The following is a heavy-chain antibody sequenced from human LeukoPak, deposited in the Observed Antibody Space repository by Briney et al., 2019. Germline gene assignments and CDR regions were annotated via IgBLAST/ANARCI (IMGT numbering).Heavy chain of an antibody. CDR3: ASSSSLGYYYGMGV. CDR2: MNPNSGNT. CDR1: GYTFTSYD. V-gene: IGHV1-8*01. D-gene: IGHD6-6*01. Sequence: VSVKVSCKPSGYTFTSYDINWVRQATGQGREWMGWMNPNSGNTGYAQKFQGRVTTTRNTSISTAYMELSSLRSEDTAVYYCASSSSLGYYYGMGVWGQGTTVTVSS. J-gene: IGHJ6*02.